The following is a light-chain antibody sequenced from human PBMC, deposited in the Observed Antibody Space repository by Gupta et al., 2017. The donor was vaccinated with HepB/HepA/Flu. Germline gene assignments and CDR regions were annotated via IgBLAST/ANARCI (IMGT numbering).Light chain of an antibody. Sequence: QAGLTQPPSVSKDLRQTATPTCTGNSNNVGNQGASWLQQHQGHPPKLLSCRNNNRPSGISERFSASRSGNTASLTITGLQPEDEADYYCSAWDTSLNSWVFGGGTKLTVL. CDR3: SAWDTSLNSWV. V-gene: IGLV10-54*04. J-gene: IGLJ3*02. CDR1: SNNVGNQG. CDR2: RNN.